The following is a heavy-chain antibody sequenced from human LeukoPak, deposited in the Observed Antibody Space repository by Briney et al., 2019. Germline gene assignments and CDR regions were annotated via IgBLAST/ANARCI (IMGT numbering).Heavy chain of an antibody. V-gene: IGHV4-59*08. CDR2: IYNSGNT. J-gene: IGHJ4*02. D-gene: IGHD2-15*01. CDR1: GGSTNNYY. Sequence: PSETLSLTCTVSGGSTNNYYWTWIRQPPGKGLEWIGNIYNSGNTNYNPSLKSRVTISVDTSKNQFSLKLSSVTAADTAVYYCARASGYCSGGSCNLFDYWGQGTLVTVSS. CDR3: ARASGYCSGGSCNLFDY.